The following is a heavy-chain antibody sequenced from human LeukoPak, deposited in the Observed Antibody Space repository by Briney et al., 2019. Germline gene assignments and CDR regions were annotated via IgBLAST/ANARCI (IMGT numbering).Heavy chain of an antibody. V-gene: IGHV5-51*01. CDR2: INPASSET. CDR1: GYSFTNYW. D-gene: IGHD6-13*01. Sequence: KAGESLKISCKGSGYSFTNYWIAWVRRMPGKGLEWVGNINPASSETTYSPSFQGQVTITVDKSISTAYLQWSSLKASDTAIYYCARHYSSSWLAYWGQGALVTVSS. J-gene: IGHJ4*02. CDR3: ARHYSSSWLAY.